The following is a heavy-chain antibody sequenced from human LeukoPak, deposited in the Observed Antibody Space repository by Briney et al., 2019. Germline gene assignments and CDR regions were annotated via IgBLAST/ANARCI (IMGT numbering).Heavy chain of an antibody. D-gene: IGHD3-3*01. CDR2: FDPEDGET. CDR1: GYTLTELS. Sequence: ASVKVSCKVSGYTLTELSMHWVRQAPGKGLEWMGDFDPEDGETIYAQKFQGRVTMTEDTSTDTAYMELSSLRSEDTAVYYCATYRITIFGPGGYFDYWGQGTLVTVSS. CDR3: ATYRITIFGPGGYFDY. V-gene: IGHV1-24*01. J-gene: IGHJ4*02.